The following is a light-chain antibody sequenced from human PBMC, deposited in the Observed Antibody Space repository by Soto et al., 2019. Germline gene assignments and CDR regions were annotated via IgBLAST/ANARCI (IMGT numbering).Light chain of an antibody. CDR2: GNN. CDR3: AAWDDSLNKYV. V-gene: IGLV1-44*01. J-gene: IGLJ1*01. Sequence: QSLLTQAPSVSGTPGQRVTITCSGSSSNIGRNSVNWYQHLPGTAPKLLTHGNNHRPSGVPDRFSGSKSGTSASLAISGLQPEDEADYCCAAWDDSLNKYVLGEGTKVTV. CDR1: SSNIGRNS.